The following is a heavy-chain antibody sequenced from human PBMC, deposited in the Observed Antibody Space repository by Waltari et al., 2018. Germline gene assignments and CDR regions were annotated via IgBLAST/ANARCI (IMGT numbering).Heavy chain of an antibody. D-gene: IGHD3-10*01. CDR2: VDPEDGET. V-gene: IGHV1-69-2*01. CDR1: GYTFTDYY. Sequence: EVQLVQSGAEVKKPGATVKISCKVSGYTFTDYYMHWVQQAPGTGLEWMGLVDPEDGETRHAEKFQGRGTITADTSTDTAYMELSSLRSEDTAVYYCATELAGRGVDYYYYGMDVWGQGTTVTVSS. J-gene: IGHJ6*02. CDR3: ATELAGRGVDYYYYGMDV.